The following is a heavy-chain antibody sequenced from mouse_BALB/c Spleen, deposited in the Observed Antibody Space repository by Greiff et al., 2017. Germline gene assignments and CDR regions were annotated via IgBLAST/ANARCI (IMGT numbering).Heavy chain of an antibody. Sequence: EVQLMESGGGLVQPGGSRKLSCAASGFTFSSFGMHWVRQAPEKGLEWVAYISSGSSTIYYADTVKGRFTISRDNPKNTLFLQMTSLRSEDTAMYYCARSGDYYAMDYWGQGTSVTVSS. J-gene: IGHJ4*01. CDR1: GFTFSSFG. D-gene: IGHD4-1*01. V-gene: IGHV5-17*02. CDR3: ARSGDYYAMDY. CDR2: ISSGSSTI.